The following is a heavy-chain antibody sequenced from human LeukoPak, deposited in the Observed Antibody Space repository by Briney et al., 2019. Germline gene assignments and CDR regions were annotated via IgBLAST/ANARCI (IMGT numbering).Heavy chain of an antibody. CDR1: GGSISSYY. CDR2: IYYSGST. Sequence: SETLSLTCTVSGGSISSYYWSWIRQPPAKGLEWIGYIYYSGSTNYNPSLKSRVTISVDTSKNQFSLKLSSVTAADTAVYYCAGLGYDSRVYWGQGTLVTVSS. J-gene: IGHJ4*02. CDR3: AGLGYDSRVY. V-gene: IGHV4-59*08. D-gene: IGHD3-22*01.